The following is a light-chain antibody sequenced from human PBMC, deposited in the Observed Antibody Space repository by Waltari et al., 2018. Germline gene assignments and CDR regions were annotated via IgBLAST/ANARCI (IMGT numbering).Light chain of an antibody. CDR2: GAS. CDR1: QSVSSN. Sequence: VLTQCPFNLSVSPGERDTLSCRASQSVSSNLAWYQQKPGQAPRLLIYGASTRATGIPARFSGSGSGTEFTLTISSLQSEDFAVYYCQQYNNWWTFGQGTKVEIK. V-gene: IGKV3-15*01. CDR3: QQYNNWWT. J-gene: IGKJ1*01.